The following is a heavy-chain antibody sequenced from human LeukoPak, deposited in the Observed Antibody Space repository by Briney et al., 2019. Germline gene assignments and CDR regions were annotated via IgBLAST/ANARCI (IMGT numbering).Heavy chain of an antibody. CDR1: GGSISSYY. J-gene: IGHJ2*01. CDR3: ARALFRYDSSSRSLHWYFDL. D-gene: IGHD3-22*01. Sequence: SETLSLTCAVSGGSISSYYWSWIRQPPGKGLEWIGYISYSESTNYNPSLKSRVTISEGTSKNQFSLALTSVTASDTAVYYCARALFRYDSSSRSLHWYFDLWGRGTLVTVSS. V-gene: IGHV4-59*01. CDR2: ISYSEST.